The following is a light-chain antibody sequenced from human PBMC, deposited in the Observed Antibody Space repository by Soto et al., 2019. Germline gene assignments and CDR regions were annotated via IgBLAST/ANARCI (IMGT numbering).Light chain of an antibody. Sequence: QSVLTQPPSTSGTPGQRVTISCSGGSSNIGNNTVNWYQQLPGTAPILLVYSNNQRPSGVPDRFSGSKSDTSASLAISGLQSEDEADYYCSAWDDSLNGLLFGGGTKLTVL. J-gene: IGLJ3*02. CDR3: SAWDDSLNGLL. CDR1: SSNIGNNT. CDR2: SNN. V-gene: IGLV1-44*01.